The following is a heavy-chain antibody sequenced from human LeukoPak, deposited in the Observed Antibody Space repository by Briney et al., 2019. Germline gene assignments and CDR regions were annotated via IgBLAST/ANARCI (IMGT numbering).Heavy chain of an antibody. D-gene: IGHD5-24*01. CDR1: EFTFSNYG. CDR2: ISGSGGST. J-gene: IGHJ5*02. V-gene: IGHV3-23*01. CDR3: AKEMATTSNRGKNWFDP. Sequence: PGGSLRLSCAASEFTFSNYGLNWVRQAPGKGLEWVSAISGSGGSTYYADSVKGRFTISRDNSKNTLYLQMNSLRAEDTAVYYCAKEMATTSNRGKNWFDPWGQGTLVTVSS.